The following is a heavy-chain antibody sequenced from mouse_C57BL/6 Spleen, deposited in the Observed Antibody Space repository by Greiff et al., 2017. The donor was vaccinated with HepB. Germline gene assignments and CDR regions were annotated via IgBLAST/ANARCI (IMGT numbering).Heavy chain of an antibody. CDR3: ASFYYDYDRGY. V-gene: IGHV1-50*01. D-gene: IGHD2-4*01. CDR1: GHTFTSYW. CDR2: IDPSDSYT. Sequence: VQLQQPGAELVKPGASVKLSCKASGHTFTSYWMQWVKQRPGQGLEWIGEIDPSDSYTNYNQKFKGKATLTVDTSSSTAYMQLSSLTSEDSAVYYCASFYYDYDRGYWGQGTTLTVSS. J-gene: IGHJ2*01.